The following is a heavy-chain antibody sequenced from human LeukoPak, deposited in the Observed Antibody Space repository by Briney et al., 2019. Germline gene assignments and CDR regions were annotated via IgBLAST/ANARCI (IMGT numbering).Heavy chain of an antibody. CDR3: ARSEEMAALFDY. CDR2: VYYSGST. V-gene: IGHV4-59*01. D-gene: IGHD5-24*01. Sequence: SETLSLTCTVSSDAISPYYWSWIRQSPGTGLEWIGCVYYSGSTTYNPSLKSRVTISIDTSKNQFSLKLTSVTAADTAMYYCARSEEMAALFDYWGQGTLVTVSS. J-gene: IGHJ4*02. CDR1: SDAISPYY.